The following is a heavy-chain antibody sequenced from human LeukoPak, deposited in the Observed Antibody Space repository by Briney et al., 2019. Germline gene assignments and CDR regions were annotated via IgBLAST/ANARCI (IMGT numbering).Heavy chain of an antibody. CDR3: ARQESGPYHYMDV. CDR2: VYYSVSS. CDR1: GGSISSHY. Sequence: PSETLSLTCTVSGGSISSHYWTWIRQAPGKGLEWIGYVYYSVSSNYNPSLKSRVSISRDTSKNQVSLKLSSVTAADTAVYYCARQESGPYHYMDVWGKGTTVTVSS. D-gene: IGHD3-3*01. V-gene: IGHV4-59*08. J-gene: IGHJ6*03.